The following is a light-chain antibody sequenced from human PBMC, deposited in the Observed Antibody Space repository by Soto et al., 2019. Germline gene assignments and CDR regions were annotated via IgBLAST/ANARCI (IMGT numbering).Light chain of an antibody. V-gene: IGKV3-15*01. CDR1: QSISSN. CDR2: DSS. Sequence: EIVLTQSPGTLSVSPGERATLSCRASQSISSNLAWYQQKPGQAPRLLIYDSSTWATAVPARFSGSGSWTEFTLPISSLQSEDFAVYCCQQYHLWPLTIGGGNKLEIK. J-gene: IGKJ4*02. CDR3: QQYHLWPLT.